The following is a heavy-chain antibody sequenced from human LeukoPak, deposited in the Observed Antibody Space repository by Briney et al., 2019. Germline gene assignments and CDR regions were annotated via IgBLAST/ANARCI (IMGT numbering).Heavy chain of an antibody. Sequence: GGSLRLSCAASGFTFSTYNMKWVRQVPGKGLEWVANIKHDGSEKHSVDSVKGRFTISRDNAKNSLYLQMDSLRAEDTAVYYCARDCSNGVCSTYQTFDIWGQGTVVTVSS. J-gene: IGHJ3*02. CDR3: ARDCSNGVCSTYQTFDI. V-gene: IGHV3-7*05. D-gene: IGHD2-8*01. CDR2: IKHDGSEK. CDR1: GFTFSTYN.